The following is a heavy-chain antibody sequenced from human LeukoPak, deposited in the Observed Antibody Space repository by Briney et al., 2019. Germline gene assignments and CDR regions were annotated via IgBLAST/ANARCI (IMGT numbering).Heavy chain of an antibody. CDR3: ARDQGVTRGIFDY. J-gene: IGHJ4*02. Sequence: SVKVSCKASGYTFTSYAISWVRQAPGQGLEWMGGIIPIFGTANYAQKFQGRVTITADESTSTAYMELSSLRSEDTAVYYCARDQGVTRGIFDYWGQGTLVTVSS. V-gene: IGHV1-69*13. CDR2: IIPIFGTA. D-gene: IGHD3-10*01. CDR1: GYTFTSYA.